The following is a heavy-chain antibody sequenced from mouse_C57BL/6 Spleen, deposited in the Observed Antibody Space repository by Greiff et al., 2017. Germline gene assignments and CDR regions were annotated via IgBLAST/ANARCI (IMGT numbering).Heavy chain of an antibody. V-gene: IGHV1-53*01. Sequence: QVQLKQPGTELVKPGASVKLSCKASGYTFTSYWMHWVKQRPGQGLEWIGNINPSNGGTNYNEKFKSKATLTVDKSSSTAYMQLSSLTTADSAVYYCARCTYYSNRGFAYWGQGTLVTVSA. D-gene: IGHD2-5*01. CDR1: GYTFTSYW. CDR2: INPSNGGT. CDR3: ARCTYYSNRGFAY. J-gene: IGHJ3*01.